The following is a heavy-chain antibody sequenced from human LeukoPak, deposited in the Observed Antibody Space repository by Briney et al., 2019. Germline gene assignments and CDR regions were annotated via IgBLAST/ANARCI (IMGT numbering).Heavy chain of an antibody. D-gene: IGHD6-13*01. CDR3: ARSLPYGTTWYGRSDF. Sequence: GGSLRLSCAASGFIFSSYWMSWVRQAPGTGLEWVANIRQDGDTKYYVDSVKGRFTISRDNAMNSLYLQMNSLRAEDTAIYYCARSLPYGTTWYGRSDFWGQGTLVTVSS. CDR2: IRQDGDTK. V-gene: IGHV3-7*03. CDR1: GFIFSSYW. J-gene: IGHJ4*02.